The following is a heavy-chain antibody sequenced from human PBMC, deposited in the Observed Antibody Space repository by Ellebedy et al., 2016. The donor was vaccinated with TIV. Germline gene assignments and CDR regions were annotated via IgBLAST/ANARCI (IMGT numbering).Heavy chain of an antibody. V-gene: IGHV1-2*02. J-gene: IGHJ4*02. CDR1: GYTFIGYY. Sequence: AASVKVSCKASGYTFIGYYLHWVRQSPGQGLEWMGWINPERADTNYAQNFQGRVTLSRDTSISTAFMELSSLGSDDTAVYYCVRDPGSFEPHYYFDYWGQGTLVTVSS. CDR2: INPERADT. D-gene: IGHD3-9*01. CDR3: VRDPGSFEPHYYFDY.